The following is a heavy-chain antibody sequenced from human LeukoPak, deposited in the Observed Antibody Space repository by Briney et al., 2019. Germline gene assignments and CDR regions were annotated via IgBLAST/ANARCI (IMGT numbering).Heavy chain of an antibody. CDR2: INSDGSST. CDR1: GFTFSSYA. CDR3: ARGLSGYASSLGY. Sequence: GGSLGLSCAASGFTFSSYAMHWVRQAPGKGLVWVSRINSDGSSTSYADSVRGRFSISRDNAKNTLYLQMNSLRAEDTAVYYCARGLSGYASSLGYWGQGSLVTVSA. J-gene: IGHJ4*02. D-gene: IGHD6-6*01. V-gene: IGHV3-74*01.